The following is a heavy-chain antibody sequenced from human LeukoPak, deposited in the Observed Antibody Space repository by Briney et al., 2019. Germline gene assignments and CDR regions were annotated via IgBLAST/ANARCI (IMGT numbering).Heavy chain of an antibody. CDR1: ADSFSSHY. CDR3: ARDLVTVTKGFDI. J-gene: IGHJ3*02. D-gene: IGHD4-17*01. V-gene: IGHV4-59*11. CDR2: ISYFGSN. Sequence: PSETLSLTCAVSADSFSSHYWTWIRQPPGKGLEWIGYISYFGSNNYNPSLKSRVTISIATSKNQFSLKLTSVPAADTAVYYCARDLVTVTKGFDIWGQGTMVSVSS.